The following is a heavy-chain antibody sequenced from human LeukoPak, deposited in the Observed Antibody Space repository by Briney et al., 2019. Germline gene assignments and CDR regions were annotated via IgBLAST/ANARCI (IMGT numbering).Heavy chain of an antibody. D-gene: IGHD3-22*01. Sequence: EASVKVSCKASGYTFTSYYIHWVRQAPGQGLEWMGIINPSGGSTSYAQKFQGRVTMTRDTSTSTVYMELSSLRSEDTAVYYCARAPSSYYYDSSGYSGGDWYFDLWGRGTLVTVSS. CDR2: INPSGGST. J-gene: IGHJ2*01. V-gene: IGHV1-46*01. CDR3: ARAPSSYYYDSSGYSGGDWYFDL. CDR1: GYTFTSYY.